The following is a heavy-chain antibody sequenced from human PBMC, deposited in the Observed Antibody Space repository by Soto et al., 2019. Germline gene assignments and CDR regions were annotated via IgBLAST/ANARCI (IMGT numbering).Heavy chain of an antibody. CDR3: VKPPVITASYYYYDMDV. CDR2: ISGSGIST. Sequence: GGSLRLACAASGFTFSTYPMSWVRQAPGKGLEWVSGISGSGISTYYTDSVKGRFTISRDNSKNTVFLQMNSLRDEDTAVYYCVKPPVITASYYYYDMDVWGQGTTVTVSS. CDR1: GFTFSTYP. D-gene: IGHD4-4*01. J-gene: IGHJ6*02. V-gene: IGHV3-23*01.